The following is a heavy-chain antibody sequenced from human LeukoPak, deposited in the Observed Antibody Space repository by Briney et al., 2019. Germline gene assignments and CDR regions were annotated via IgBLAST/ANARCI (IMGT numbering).Heavy chain of an antibody. CDR1: GGSLSRYY. D-gene: IGHD3-16*01. J-gene: IGHJ4*02. CDR3: ARGYYGDPIDN. V-gene: IGHV4-59*01. Sequence: SETLSLTCTVSGGSLSRYYWFWIRQSPGKGPEWIGYVYSSVSTNYNPSLKSRVTISIDTSENQFSLKLTSMTAADTAVYYCARGYYGDPIDNWGQGILVTVSS. CDR2: VYSSVST.